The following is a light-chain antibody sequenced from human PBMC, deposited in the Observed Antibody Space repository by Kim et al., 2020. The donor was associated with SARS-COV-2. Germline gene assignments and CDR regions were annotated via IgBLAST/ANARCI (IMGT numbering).Light chain of an antibody. CDR3: QQYGSTPLT. CDR2: GAS. Sequence: SPGEGATLCWPAIQNVNRDVLAWYQQKPGQAPRLLIRGASSRATGIPARFSGSGSGADFTLTITRLEPEDFAVYYCQQYGSTPLTFGGGTKVDIK. J-gene: IGKJ4*01. CDR1: QNVNRDV. V-gene: IGKV3-20*01.